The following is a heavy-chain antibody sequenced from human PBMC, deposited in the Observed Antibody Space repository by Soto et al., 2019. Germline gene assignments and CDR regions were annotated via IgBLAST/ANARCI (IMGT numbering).Heavy chain of an antibody. V-gene: IGHV4-59*08. D-gene: IGHD3-9*01. CDR1: GGSISSYH. J-gene: IGHJ4*02. Sequence: SETLSLTCTVSGGSISSYHWSWIRQTPGKGLEWTGYVHYSWGSNYNPSLKSRVAISLDTSKNQFSLKLSSVTAADTAVYYCAGSRLFRLDYWGQGALVTVSS. CDR3: AGSRLFRLDY. CDR2: VHYSWGS.